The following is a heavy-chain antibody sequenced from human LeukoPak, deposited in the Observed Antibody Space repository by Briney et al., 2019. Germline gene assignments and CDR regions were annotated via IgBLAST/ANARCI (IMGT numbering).Heavy chain of an antibody. D-gene: IGHD6-19*01. CDR3: ARSRAGTVDY. CDR2: IYTSGST. CDR1: GGSISSSSYY. Sequence: TLSLTCTVSGGSISSSSYYWSWIRQPAGKGLEWIGRIYTSGSTNYNPSLKSRVTISVDTSKNQFSLKLSSVTAADTAVYYCARSRAGTVDYWGQGTLVTVSS. V-gene: IGHV4-61*02. J-gene: IGHJ4*02.